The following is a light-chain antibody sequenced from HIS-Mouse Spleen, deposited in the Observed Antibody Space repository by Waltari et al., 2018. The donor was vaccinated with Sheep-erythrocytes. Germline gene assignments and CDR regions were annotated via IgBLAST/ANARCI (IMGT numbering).Light chain of an antibody. CDR1: QSVLYSSNNKNY. J-gene: IGKJ4*01. CDR2: WGS. CDR3: QQYYSTLT. Sequence: DIVMTQSPDSLAVSLGERATINCKSSQSVLYSSNNKNYLAWYQQKQGQPPKLLIYWGSTRESGVPDRCSGSGSGTDFTLTISSLQAEDVAVYYCQQYYSTLTFGGGTKVEIK. V-gene: IGKV4-1*01.